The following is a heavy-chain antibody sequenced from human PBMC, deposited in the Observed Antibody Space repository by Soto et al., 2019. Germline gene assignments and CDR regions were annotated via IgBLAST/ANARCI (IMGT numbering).Heavy chain of an antibody. Sequence: EVQLLESGGGLVQPGGSLRLSCAASGFTFSSYAMTWVRQAPGKGLEWVSTISGSGGSTYYADSVKGRFTISRDNSKNTLYLQMNSLRAEDTAVCYCAKAAPKHIVVLPSIYYSSCYYMDVWGKGTTVTVSS. CDR2: ISGSGGST. CDR3: AKAAPKHIVVLPSIYYSSCYYMDV. V-gene: IGHV3-23*01. D-gene: IGHD2-2*01. J-gene: IGHJ6*03. CDR1: GFTFSSYA.